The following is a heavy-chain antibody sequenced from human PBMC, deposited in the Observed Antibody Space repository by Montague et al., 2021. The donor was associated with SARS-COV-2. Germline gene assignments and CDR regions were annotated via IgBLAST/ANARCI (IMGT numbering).Heavy chain of an antibody. D-gene: IGHD3-10*01. Sequence: SETLSLTCTVSGGSISSSSYYWGWIRQPPGKGLEWIGGIFYSGSTYYNPSLKSRVTISVDTSKNQFSLKLSSVTAADTAVYYCASKVRAQVYDFDYWGQGTLVTVSS. J-gene: IGHJ4*02. CDR1: GGSISSSSYY. CDR2: IFYSGST. V-gene: IGHV4-39*01. CDR3: ASKVRAQVYDFDY.